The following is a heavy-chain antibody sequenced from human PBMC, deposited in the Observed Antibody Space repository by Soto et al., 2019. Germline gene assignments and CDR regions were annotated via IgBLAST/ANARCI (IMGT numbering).Heavy chain of an antibody. D-gene: IGHD4-17*01. J-gene: IGHJ4*02. CDR2: IYYSGST. CDR3: ARDRSGYGDSL. V-gene: IGHV4-31*03. CDR1: GGSISSGGSY. Sequence: QVQLQESGPGLVKPSQTLSLTCTVSGGSISSGGSYWSWIRQHPVKGLEWIGYIYYSGSTYYNPSLQSRVTISVDTSKTQFSLNLSSVTAADTAVYYGARDRSGYGDSLWGQGTLVTVSA.